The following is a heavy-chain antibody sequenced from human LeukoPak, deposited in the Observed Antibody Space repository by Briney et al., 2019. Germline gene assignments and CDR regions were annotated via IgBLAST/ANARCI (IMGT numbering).Heavy chain of an antibody. J-gene: IGHJ6*02. CDR1: GGSFTSYH. CDR3: ARHLFCGGDCYSNYYYGMDV. D-gene: IGHD2-21*02. CDR2: IYYSGST. V-gene: IGHV4-59*08. Sequence: SSETLSLTCTVSGGSFTSYHWSWIRQPPGKGLEWIGYIYYSGSTNYNPSLKSRVTISVDTSKNQFSLKLSSVTAADTAVYYCARHLFCGGDCYSNYYYGMDVWGQGTTVTVSS.